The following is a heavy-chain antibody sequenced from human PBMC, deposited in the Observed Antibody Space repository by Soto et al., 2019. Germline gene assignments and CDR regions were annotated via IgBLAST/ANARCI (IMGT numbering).Heavy chain of an antibody. Sequence: SETLSLTCAVAGGSISSGWWTWVRQPPGKGLEWIGEILYSGRTNYNSSLNSRVTISIDKSKKQFSLNLSSVTAADTAVYYCARDLWGYCGADCYPLDVWGQGTTVT. D-gene: IGHD2-21*02. CDR1: GGSISSGW. V-gene: IGHV4-4*02. CDR2: ILYSGRT. J-gene: IGHJ6*02. CDR3: ARDLWGYCGADCYPLDV.